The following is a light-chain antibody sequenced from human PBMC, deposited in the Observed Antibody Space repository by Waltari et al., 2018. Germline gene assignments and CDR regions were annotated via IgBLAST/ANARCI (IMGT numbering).Light chain of an antibody. J-gene: IGKJ4*01. CDR3: QQRYTWPLA. V-gene: IGKV3-11*01. Sequence: EIVLTQSPATLSLSPGQSAALSCRASQTISTSVAWYQQKPGQAPRLVIYDASNRATDIPARFSGSGSETDFNLTISSLEAEDFAVYYCQQRYTWPLAFGGGTTVEIK. CDR2: DAS. CDR1: QTISTS.